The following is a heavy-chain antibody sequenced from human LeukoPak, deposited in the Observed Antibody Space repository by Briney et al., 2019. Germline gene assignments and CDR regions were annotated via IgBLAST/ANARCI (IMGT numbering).Heavy chain of an antibody. J-gene: IGHJ4*02. CDR1: GFTFSIYA. CDR2: ISGGGSST. D-gene: IGHD4-17*01. Sequence: PGGSLRLSCAASGFTFSIYAMTWVRQAPGKGLEWVSAISGGGSSTFYADSVKGRFTISRDNFKNTVFLQMNSLRPEDTALYYCARVEDSTDYGDYVHWGQGTLVTVSS. V-gene: IGHV3-23*01. CDR3: ARVEDSTDYGDYVH.